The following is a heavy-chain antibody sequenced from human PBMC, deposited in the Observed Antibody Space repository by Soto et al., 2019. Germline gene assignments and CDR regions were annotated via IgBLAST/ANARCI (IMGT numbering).Heavy chain of an antibody. CDR3: ARDVRAGEVFEI. CDR2: TSAHNGYA. D-gene: IGHD7-27*01. J-gene: IGHJ3*02. CDR1: GYPFTTYG. Sequence: QVQLVQSGAEVKKPGASVKVSCKASGYPFTTYGISWVRQAPGQGLEWMGSTSAHNGYASYAQKYLGRVTMTTDTSTTIAYMELRSLRSDDTAVYYCARDVRAGEVFEIWGQGTRVTVSS. V-gene: IGHV1-18*01.